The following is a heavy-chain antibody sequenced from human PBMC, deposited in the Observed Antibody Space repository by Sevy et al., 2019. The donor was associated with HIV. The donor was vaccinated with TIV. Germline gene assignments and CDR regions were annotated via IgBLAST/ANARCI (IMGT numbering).Heavy chain of an antibody. CDR2: IYYSGST. CDR1: GGSISSGGYY. Sequence: SETLSLTCTVSGGSISSGGYYWSWIRQHPGKGLEWIGYIYYSGSTYYNPSLKSRVTISVDTSKNQFSLKLSSVTAADTAVYYCARETDMITFGGVIVQDAFDIWGQRTMVTVSS. CDR3: ARETDMITFGGVIVQDAFDI. J-gene: IGHJ3*02. D-gene: IGHD3-16*02. V-gene: IGHV4-31*03.